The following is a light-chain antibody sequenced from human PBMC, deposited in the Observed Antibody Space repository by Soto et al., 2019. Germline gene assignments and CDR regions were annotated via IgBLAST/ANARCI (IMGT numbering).Light chain of an antibody. CDR1: SSDVGGYNY. CDR2: EVS. V-gene: IGLV2-14*01. Sequence: QSALTQPASVSGSPGQSITISCTGTSSDVGGYNYVSWYQQHPGKAPKLMIYEVSNRPSGVSNRFSGSKSGNTAPLTISGLQAEDEADYSCSSYASSSTLVFGTGTKVTVL. J-gene: IGLJ1*01. CDR3: SSYASSSTLV.